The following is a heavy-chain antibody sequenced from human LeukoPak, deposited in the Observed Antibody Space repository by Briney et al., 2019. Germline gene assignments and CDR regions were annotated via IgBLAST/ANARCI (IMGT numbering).Heavy chain of an antibody. V-gene: IGHV1-18*01. CDR2: ISAYNGNT. Sequence: ASVKVSCKASGYTFTSYGISWVRQAPGQGLEWMGWISAYNGNTNYAQKLQGRVTMTTDTSTSTAYMELRSLRSDDTAVYYCARGEWYSSGRYRVGWFDPWGQGTLVTVSS. CDR3: ARGEWYSSGRYRVGWFDP. CDR1: GYTFTSYG. D-gene: IGHD6-19*01. J-gene: IGHJ5*02.